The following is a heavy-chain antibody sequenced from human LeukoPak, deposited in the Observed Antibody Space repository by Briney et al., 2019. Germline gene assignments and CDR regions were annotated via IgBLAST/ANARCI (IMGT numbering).Heavy chain of an antibody. D-gene: IGHD5-12*01. CDR3: ATGYSASKRSYFYYMDV. J-gene: IGHJ6*03. CDR2: ISSTSSYI. Sequence: GGSLRLSCAASTFTFTTYSMIWVHRAPGKGLEWVSSISSTSSYIYYADSVRGRFTISRDNAKNSLYLQMNSLRAEDTAVYYCATGYSASKRSYFYYMDVWGKGTTVTVSS. V-gene: IGHV3-21*01. CDR1: TFTFTTYS.